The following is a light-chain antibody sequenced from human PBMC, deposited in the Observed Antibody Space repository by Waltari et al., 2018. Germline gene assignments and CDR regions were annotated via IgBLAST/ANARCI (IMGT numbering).Light chain of an antibody. Sequence: QSVLTQPPSASGTHGPSLFIPCSSTSNTVNWFQQGPGAAPKLLIFSDDQRPSGVPARFSGSRSGTSASLAISGLHSEDEADYYCATWDNSLEGWLFGGGTKVTV. CDR2: SDD. V-gene: IGLV1-44*01. CDR1: SNT. CDR3: ATWDNSLEGWL. J-gene: IGLJ2*01.